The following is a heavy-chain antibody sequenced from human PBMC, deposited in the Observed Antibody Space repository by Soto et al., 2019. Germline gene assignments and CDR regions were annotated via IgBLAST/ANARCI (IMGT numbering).Heavy chain of an antibody. CDR1: GGTFSSYT. D-gene: IGHD6-13*01. J-gene: IGHJ6*02. CDR3: ARDRMWEQQLVIYYYGMDV. V-gene: IGHV1-69*08. CDR2: IIPILGIA. Sequence: QVQLVQSGAEVKKPGSSVKVSCKASGGTFSSYTISWVRQAPGQGLEWMGRIIPILGIANYAQKFQGRVPITADKSTSTAYMELSSLRSEDRAVYYCARDRMWEQQLVIYYYGMDVWGQGTTVTVSS.